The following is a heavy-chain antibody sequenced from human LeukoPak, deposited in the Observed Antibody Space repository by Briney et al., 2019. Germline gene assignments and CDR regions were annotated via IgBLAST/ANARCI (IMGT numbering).Heavy chain of an antibody. Sequence: SETLSLTCTVSVGSISSYYWSWIRQPPGKGLEWIGYVYYTGSTNYNPSLKSRVAISVDTSKNQFSLKLSSVTAADTAVYYCARLRNDILTGCPDYWGQGTLVTVSS. CDR2: VYYTGST. D-gene: IGHD3-9*01. CDR1: VGSISSYY. J-gene: IGHJ4*02. CDR3: ARLRNDILTGCPDY. V-gene: IGHV4-59*08.